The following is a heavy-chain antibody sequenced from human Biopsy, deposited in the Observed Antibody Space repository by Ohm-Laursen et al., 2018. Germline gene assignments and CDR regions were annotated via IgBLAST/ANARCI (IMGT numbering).Heavy chain of an antibody. CDR2: INKDGSTL. CDR1: GFTFSSYW. Sequence: SLRLSCTASGFTFSSYWINWVRQVPGKGLVWVATINKDGSTLQYVDSVRGRFTISRDNAKNTLHLQMNSPRADDTAIYYCAKDLHNYGMDVWGQGTTVTVSS. CDR3: AKDLHNYGMDV. V-gene: IGHV3-74*03. J-gene: IGHJ6*02.